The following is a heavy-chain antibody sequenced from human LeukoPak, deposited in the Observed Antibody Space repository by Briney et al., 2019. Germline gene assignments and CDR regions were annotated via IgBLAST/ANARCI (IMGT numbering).Heavy chain of an antibody. CDR1: GFTFSSYG. J-gene: IGHJ4*02. CDR3: AKDIYYGSGSLDY. CDR2: IRYDGSNK. V-gene: IGHV3-30*02. Sequence: GSLRLSCAASGFTFSSYGMHWVRQAPGKGLEWVAFIRYDGSNKYYADSVKGRFTISRDNSKNTLYLQMNSLRAEDTAVYYCAKDIYYGSGSLDYWGQGTLVTVSS. D-gene: IGHD3-10*01.